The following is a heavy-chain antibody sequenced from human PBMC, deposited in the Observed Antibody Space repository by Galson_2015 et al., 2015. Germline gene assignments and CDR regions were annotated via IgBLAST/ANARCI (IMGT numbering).Heavy chain of an antibody. CDR3: ARDHSSKGYYYYGLDV. J-gene: IGHJ6*02. CDR2: ISGGGGGT. D-gene: IGHD4-11*01. Sequence: SLRLSCAASGFTFSSYAMSWVRQAPGKGLERVSTISGGGGGTFYADSVKGRFTISRDNSKNTLYLQMNSLRAEDTAVYYCARDHSSKGYYYYGLDVWGQGTTVTVSS. V-gene: IGHV3-23*01. CDR1: GFTFSSYA.